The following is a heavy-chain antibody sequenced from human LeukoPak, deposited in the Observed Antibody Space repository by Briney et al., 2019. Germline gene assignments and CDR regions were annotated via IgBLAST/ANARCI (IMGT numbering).Heavy chain of an antibody. J-gene: IGHJ3*02. V-gene: IGHV3-53*01. CDR1: GFTVSSNY. D-gene: IGHD1-26*01. CDR3: ARGGSYLSAFDI. Sequence: GGSLRLSCAASGFTVSSNYMSWVRQAPGKGLEWVSIIYSGGSTFYADSVKGRFTISRDNSKSTLYLQMNSLRAEDTAVYYCARGGSYLSAFDIWGQGTMVTVSS. CDR2: IYSGGST.